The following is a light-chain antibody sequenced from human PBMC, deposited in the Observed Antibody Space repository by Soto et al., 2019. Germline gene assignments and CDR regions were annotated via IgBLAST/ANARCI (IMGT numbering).Light chain of an antibody. J-gene: IGKJ3*01. CDR3: MQALKSLGT. CDR2: LGS. CDR1: QSLLHSNGYNY. Sequence: DIVMTQSPLSLPVTPGEPASISCRSSQSLLHSNGYNYLDWYLQKPGQSPQLLIYLGSNRASGVPDRFSGSGSGTDFTLNISRVEAEDVGVYYCMQALKSLGTFGPGTKVDIK. V-gene: IGKV2-28*01.